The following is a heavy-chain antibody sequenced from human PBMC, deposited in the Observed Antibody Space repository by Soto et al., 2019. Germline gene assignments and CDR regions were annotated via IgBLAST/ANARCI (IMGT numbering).Heavy chain of an antibody. CDR1: GGSISSYY. CDR2: IYYSGST. J-gene: IGHJ4*02. D-gene: IGHD1-1*01. CDR3: ARGTLELEPEDGKYYFDY. V-gene: IGHV4-59*01. Sequence: SETLSLTCTVSGGSISSYYWSWIRQPPGKGLEWIGYIYYSGSTNYNPSLKSRVTISVDTSKNQFSLKLSSVTAADTAVYYCARGTLELEPEDGKYYFDYWGQGTLVTVSS.